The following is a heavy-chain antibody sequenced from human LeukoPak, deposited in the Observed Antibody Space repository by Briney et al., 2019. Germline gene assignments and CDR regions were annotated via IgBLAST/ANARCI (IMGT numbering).Heavy chain of an antibody. D-gene: IGHD6-19*01. J-gene: IGHJ4*02. Sequence: ASVKVSCKASGYTFTGYYMHWVRQAPGQGLEWMGWINPNSGGTNYAQKFQGRVTMTRDTSISTAYMELSRLGSDDTAVYYCARVGSGWYRLDYWGQGTLVTVSS. V-gene: IGHV1-2*02. CDR2: INPNSGGT. CDR3: ARVGSGWYRLDY. CDR1: GYTFTGYY.